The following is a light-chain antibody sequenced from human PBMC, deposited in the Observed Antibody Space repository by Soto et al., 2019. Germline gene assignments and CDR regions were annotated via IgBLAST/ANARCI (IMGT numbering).Light chain of an antibody. CDR3: SSYAGSNNFGV. J-gene: IGLJ1*01. Sequence: QSVLTQPPSASGSPGQSVTIPCTGTSSDVGGYNYVSWYQQHPGKAPKLMIYEVNKRPSGVPDRFSGSKSGNTASLTVSGLQAEDEAYYYCSSYAGSNNFGVFGTGTKLTVL. V-gene: IGLV2-8*01. CDR2: EVN. CDR1: SSDVGGYNY.